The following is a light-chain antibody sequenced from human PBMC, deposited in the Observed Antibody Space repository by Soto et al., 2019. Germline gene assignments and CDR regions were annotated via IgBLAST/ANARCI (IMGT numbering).Light chain of an antibody. CDR1: QSVSNY. CDR2: DAS. V-gene: IGKV3-11*01. CDR3: QQRRYWVT. Sequence: EIVLTQSPATLSLSPGERATLSCRASQSVSNYLAWYQQKPGQAPRLLIYDASNRSTGIPARFSGSGSGTDFTLTISSLELEDFAIYFCQQRRYWVTFGQGTRLEIK. J-gene: IGKJ5*01.